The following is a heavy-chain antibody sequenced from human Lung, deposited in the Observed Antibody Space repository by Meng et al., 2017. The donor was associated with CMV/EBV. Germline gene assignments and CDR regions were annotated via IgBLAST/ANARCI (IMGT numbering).Heavy chain of an antibody. J-gene: IGHJ4*02. D-gene: IGHD6-19*01. CDR1: GYTFTSYY. CDR3: ARGVKDRGPSSSSNPYSSGWYYFDY. CDR2: INPSGGST. Sequence: SVKVSXKASGYTFTSYYMHWVRQAPGQGLEWMGIINPSGGSTSYAQKFQGRVTMTRDTSTSTVYMELSSLRSEDTAVYYCARGVKDRGPSSSSNPYSSGWYYFDYWGQGXLVTVSS. V-gene: IGHV1-46*01.